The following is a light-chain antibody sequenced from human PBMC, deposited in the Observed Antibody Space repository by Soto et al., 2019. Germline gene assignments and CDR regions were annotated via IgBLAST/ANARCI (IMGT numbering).Light chain of an antibody. CDR1: SNDVGSYDL. Sequence: QSVLAQPVSVSGSPGQSITISCTGTSNDVGSYDLVSWYQQHPGKAPKLIVYEGNKRPSGVSDRFSDSKSGNTASLTISGLQAEDEADYYCCSYAGGASYVFGTGTKVTVL. CDR3: CSYAGGASYV. CDR2: EGN. V-gene: IGLV2-23*01. J-gene: IGLJ1*01.